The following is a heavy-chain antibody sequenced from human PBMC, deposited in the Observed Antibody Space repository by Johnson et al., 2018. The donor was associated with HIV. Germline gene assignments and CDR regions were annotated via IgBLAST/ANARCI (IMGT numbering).Heavy chain of an antibody. CDR3: LVAPNAFDI. V-gene: IGHV3-30*04. CDR2: ISYDGSNK. J-gene: IGHJ3*02. D-gene: IGHD5-12*01. Sequence: QVQLVESGGGVVQPGRSLRLSCAASGFTFSSYAMHWVRQAPGKGLEWVAVISYDGSNKYYADSVKGRFTISRDNSKNTLYLLMNSLKTDDTAVYYCLVAPNAFDIWGQGTMVTVSS. CDR1: GFTFSSYA.